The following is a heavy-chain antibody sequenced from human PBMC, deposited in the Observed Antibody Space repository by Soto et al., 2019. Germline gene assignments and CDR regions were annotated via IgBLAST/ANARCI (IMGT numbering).Heavy chain of an antibody. CDR2: IDHSGHT. D-gene: IGHD3-10*01. CDR1: GGSFSDYW. Sequence: QVQLQQWGAGLLKPSETLSLTCVVYGGSFSDYWWTWIRQTPGKGLEWIGEIDHSGHTNYNPSLKSRVAISLDTSPSQFSLKLTAVTAADTGVYYCARDFGAGAHFDHWGQGSLVTVSS. J-gene: IGHJ4*02. CDR3: ARDFGAGAHFDH. V-gene: IGHV4-34*01.